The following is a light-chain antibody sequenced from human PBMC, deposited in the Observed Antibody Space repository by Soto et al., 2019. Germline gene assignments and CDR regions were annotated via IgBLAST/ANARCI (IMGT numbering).Light chain of an antibody. V-gene: IGLV1-36*01. CDR2: YDD. CDR1: TPNIRNNA. J-gene: IGLJ2*01. CDR3: AAWDDSLSGVV. Sequence: QSVLTQPPSVSGAPGQTVTISCSGTTPNIRNNAVNWYQHLPGKAPKLLVYYDDLLPSGVSGRFSGDKSGTSASLAINGLQFEDEADYYCAAWDDSLSGVVFGGGTQLTVL.